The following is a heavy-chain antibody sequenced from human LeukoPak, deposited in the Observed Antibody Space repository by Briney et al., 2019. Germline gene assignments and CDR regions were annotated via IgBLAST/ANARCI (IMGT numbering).Heavy chain of an antibody. D-gene: IGHD6-19*01. V-gene: IGHV3-30-3*01. J-gene: IGHJ4*02. Sequence: GWSLRLSCAASGFTFSSYAMHWVRQAPGKGLEGVAVISYDGSNKYYADSVKGRFTISRDNSKNTLYLQMNSLRAEDTAVYYCATMFSIGWESRDYWGQGTLVTVSS. CDR2: ISYDGSNK. CDR1: GFTFSSYA. CDR3: ATMFSIGWESRDY.